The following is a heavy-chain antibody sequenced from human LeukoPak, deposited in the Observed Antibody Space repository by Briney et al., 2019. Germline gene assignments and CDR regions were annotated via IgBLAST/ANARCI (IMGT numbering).Heavy chain of an antibody. Sequence: SQTLSVTCTVSGGSINSGNYYWSWIRQPAGKGLEWIGRIYTSGSTNTNPSLRGRVMMSLDTSKNQFSLRLSSVTAADTAFYYCAREFLSAAGTRGYFDPWGQGSLVTVSS. CDR1: GGSINSGNYY. V-gene: IGHV4-61*02. J-gene: IGHJ5*02. CDR3: AREFLSAAGTRGYFDP. D-gene: IGHD6-13*01. CDR2: IYTSGST.